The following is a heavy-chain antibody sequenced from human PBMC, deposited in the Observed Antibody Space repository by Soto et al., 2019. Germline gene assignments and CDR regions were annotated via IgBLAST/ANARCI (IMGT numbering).Heavy chain of an antibody. CDR1: GGSISIYY. CDR2: IYYSGST. CDR3: AREKVIIIVRGVIPDPTWFDP. Sequence: LSLTCTVSGGSISIYYLSWIRQPPVKGLEWIGYIYYSGSTNYNPSLKSRVTISVDTSKNQFSLKLGSVTAADTAVYYCAREKVIIIVRGVIPDPTWFDPRGQGTLVTVS. D-gene: IGHD3-10*01. J-gene: IGHJ5*02. V-gene: IGHV4-59*01.